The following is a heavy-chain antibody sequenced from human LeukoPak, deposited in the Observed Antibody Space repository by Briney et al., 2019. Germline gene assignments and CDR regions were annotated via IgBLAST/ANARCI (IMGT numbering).Heavy chain of an antibody. J-gene: IGHJ3*02. CDR1: GGSISSYY. D-gene: IGHD1-26*01. Sequence: SETLSLTCTVSGGSISSYYWSWIRQPPGKGLEWIGYIYYSGSTNYNPSLKSRVTISVDTSKNQFSLKLSSVTAADTAVYYCARAELTWYSGSYYRAFDIWGQGTMVTVSS. CDR2: IYYSGST. CDR3: ARAELTWYSGSYYRAFDI. V-gene: IGHV4-59*12.